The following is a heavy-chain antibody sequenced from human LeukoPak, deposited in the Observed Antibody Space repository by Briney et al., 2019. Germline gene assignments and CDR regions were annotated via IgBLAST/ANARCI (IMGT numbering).Heavy chain of an antibody. CDR2: IYYSGST. CDR3: ARVRDDFWSGPSAYFVY. J-gene: IGHJ4*02. CDR1: GGSISSYY. D-gene: IGHD3-3*01. V-gene: IGHV4-59*01. Sequence: SETLSLTCTVSGGSISSYYWSWIRQPPGKGLEWIGYIYYSGSTNYNPSLKSRVTISVDTSKNQFSLKLSSVTAADTAVYYCARVRDDFWSGPSAYFVYWGQGTLVTVSS.